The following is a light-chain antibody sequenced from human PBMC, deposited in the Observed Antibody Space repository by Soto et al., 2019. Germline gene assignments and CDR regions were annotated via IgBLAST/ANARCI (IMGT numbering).Light chain of an antibody. CDR1: QSVGHN. V-gene: IGKV3-15*01. Sequence: DIVMTQSPVTLSVSPGDRATLSCRASQSVGHNLSWFQQKHGHAPRLLLYDASAGATGIPDRCSGSGFGTEFIITISSLQSDDVAVYYCQQHDNWPRLFGQGTKVEMK. J-gene: IGKJ1*01. CDR3: QQHDNWPRL. CDR2: DAS.